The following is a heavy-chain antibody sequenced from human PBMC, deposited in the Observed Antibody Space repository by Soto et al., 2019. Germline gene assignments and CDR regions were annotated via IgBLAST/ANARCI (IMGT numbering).Heavy chain of an antibody. J-gene: IGHJ4*02. V-gene: IGHV3-30-3*01. CDR3: ARSIVGAATYYFDS. Sequence: QVQLVESGGGVVQPGRSLRLSCAASGFTFSSYAMHWVRQAPGKGLEWVAVISYDGSKKYYADSVKGRITISRDNSDSTASLLMNSLRAEDTAVYYCARSIVGAATYYFDSWGQGTLVTVSS. CDR1: GFTFSSYA. D-gene: IGHD1-26*01. CDR2: ISYDGSKK.